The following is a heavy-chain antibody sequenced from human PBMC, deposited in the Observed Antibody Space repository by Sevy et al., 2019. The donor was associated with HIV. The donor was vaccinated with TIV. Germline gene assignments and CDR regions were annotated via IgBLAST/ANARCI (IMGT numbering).Heavy chain of an antibody. CDR2: INQDGGQK. J-gene: IGHJ3*01. Sequence: GGSLRLSCVASGSSFGIHWMSWVRQAPGKGLEWVAKINQDGGQKYYVDSVKGRFTISRANAKSSLYLQMNSLRVEDTALYYCARDPDPVPGVAFDVWGQGTMVTVSS. V-gene: IGHV3-7*01. CDR1: GSSFGIHW. CDR3: ARDPDPVPGVAFDV.